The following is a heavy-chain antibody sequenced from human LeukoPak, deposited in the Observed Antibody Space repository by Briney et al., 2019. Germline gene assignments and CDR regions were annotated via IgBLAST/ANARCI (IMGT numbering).Heavy chain of an antibody. CDR1: GFTFDDYV. D-gene: IGHD2-15*01. V-gene: IGHV3-9*01. J-gene: IGHJ3*01. CDR2: ISWNSNNI. CDR3: AKDIGVRSGRNAFDF. Sequence: PGGSLRLSCAASGFTFDDYVMHWVRQPPGKGLEWVSGISWNSNNIGYADSVKGQFTISRDNAKNSLYLQMNSLRAEDTALYYCAKDIGVRSGRNAFDFWGQGTMVTVSA.